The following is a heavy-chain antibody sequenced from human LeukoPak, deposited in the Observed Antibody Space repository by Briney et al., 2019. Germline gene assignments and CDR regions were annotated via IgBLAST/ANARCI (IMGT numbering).Heavy chain of an antibody. Sequence: PGGSLRLSCAASGFTFSSYWMSWVRQAPGKGLEWVANIKQDGSEKYYVDSVKGRFTISRDNAKNSLYLQMNSLRAEDTAVYYCARIDYYDSSGYSYYFDYWGQGTLVTVSS. CDR2: IKQDGSEK. CDR1: GFTFSSYW. V-gene: IGHV3-7*01. J-gene: IGHJ4*02. CDR3: ARIDYYDSSGYSYYFDY. D-gene: IGHD3-22*01.